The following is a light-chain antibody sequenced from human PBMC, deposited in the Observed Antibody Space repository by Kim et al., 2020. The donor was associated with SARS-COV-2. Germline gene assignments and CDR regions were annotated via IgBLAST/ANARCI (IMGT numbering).Light chain of an antibody. Sequence: DVVMTQSPLSLPVTLGQPASISCRSSQSLVYSDGNIYLNWFQQRPGQSPRRLIYKISNRDSGVPDRFSGSGSGTDFTLKISRVEAEDVGVYYCVQATHWPWTFGQGTKVDIK. CDR2: KIS. CDR1: QSLVYSDGNIY. J-gene: IGKJ1*01. V-gene: IGKV2-30*01. CDR3: VQATHWPWT.